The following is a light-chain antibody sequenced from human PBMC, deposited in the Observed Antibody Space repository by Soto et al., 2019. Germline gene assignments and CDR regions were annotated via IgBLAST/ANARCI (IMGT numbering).Light chain of an antibody. J-gene: IGKJ4*01. CDR2: VRS. CDR1: QSLLHSSGYSC. V-gene: IGKV2-28*01. CDR3: MQALHTPLT. Sequence: DLVMTPSPLSLPVTPGEPASISCRSSQSLLHSSGYSCLDWYLQKPGQSPQLLIHVRSNWAPGVPDRLSCSGSGTDLTLNISRVEAEDVGVYVCMQALHTPLTFGGGTKVELK.